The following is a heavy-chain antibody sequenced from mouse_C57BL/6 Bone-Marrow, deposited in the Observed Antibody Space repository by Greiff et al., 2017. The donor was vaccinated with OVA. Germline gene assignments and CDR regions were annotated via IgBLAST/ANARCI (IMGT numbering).Heavy chain of an antibody. CDR3: ARDGPYGNCDY. D-gene: IGHD2-1*01. CDR2: SRNKANDYTT. J-gene: IGHJ2*01. Sequence: EVNVVESGGGLVQSGRSLRLSCATSGFTFSDFYMEWVRQAPGKGLEWIAASRNKANDYTTEYSASVKGRFIVSRDTSQSILYLQMNALRAEDTAIYYCARDGPYGNCDYWGQGTTLTVSS. CDR1: GFTFSDFY. V-gene: IGHV7-1*01.